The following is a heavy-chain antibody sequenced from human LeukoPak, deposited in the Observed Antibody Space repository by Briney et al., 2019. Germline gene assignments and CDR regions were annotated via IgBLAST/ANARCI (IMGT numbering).Heavy chain of an antibody. V-gene: IGHV4-34*01. J-gene: IGHJ4*02. Sequence: PSETLSLTCAVYGGSFSGYYWSWIRQPPGKGPEWIGEINHSGSTNYNPSLKSRVTISVDTSKNQFSLKLSSVTAADTAVYYCARGRGGGYSYGPYYFDYWGQGTLVTVSS. CDR1: GGSFSGYY. CDR3: ARGRGGGYSYGPYYFDY. CDR2: INHSGST. D-gene: IGHD5-18*01.